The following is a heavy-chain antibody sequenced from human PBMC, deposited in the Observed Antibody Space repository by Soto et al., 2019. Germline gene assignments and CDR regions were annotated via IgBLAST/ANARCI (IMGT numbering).Heavy chain of an antibody. CDR1: GYTFTSYA. D-gene: IGHD2-21*02. CDR3: ARGDCGGDCYLIHY. J-gene: IGHJ4*02. Sequence: ASVKVSCKASGYTFTSYAMHWVRQAPGQRLEWMGWINAGNGNTKYSQKFQGRVTITRDTSASTAYMELRSLRSEDTAVYYCARGDCGGDCYLIHYWGQGTLVTVSS. V-gene: IGHV1-3*01. CDR2: INAGNGNT.